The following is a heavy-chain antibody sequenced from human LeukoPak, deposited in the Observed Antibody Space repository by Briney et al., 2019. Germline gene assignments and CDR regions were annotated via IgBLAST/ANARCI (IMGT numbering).Heavy chain of an antibody. D-gene: IGHD3-22*01. V-gene: IGHV1-2*02. J-gene: IGHJ5*02. CDR1: GYTFTGYY. CDR2: INPNSGGT. CDR3: ARGVHVRKYDSNENCFDP. Sequence: ASVKVSCKASGYTFTGYYMHWVRQAPGQGLEWMGWINPNSGGTNYAQRFQGRVTMTRDMSTSTVYMELSSLRSKDTAVFYCARGVHVRKYDSNENCFDPWGQGTLVTVSS.